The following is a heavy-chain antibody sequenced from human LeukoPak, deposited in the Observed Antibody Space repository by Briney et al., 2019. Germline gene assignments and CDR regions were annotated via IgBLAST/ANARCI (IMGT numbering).Heavy chain of an antibody. CDR2: ISAYNGNT. Sequence: ASVKVSCKASGYTFTSYGISWVRQAPGQGLEWMGWISAYNGNTNYAQKLQGRVTITTDTSTSTAYIVMRSRRSDDTAVYYCARDLAAVAASVDYWGQGTLVTVSS. CDR1: GYTFTSYG. J-gene: IGHJ4*02. V-gene: IGHV1-18*01. CDR3: ARDLAAVAASVDY. D-gene: IGHD6-19*01.